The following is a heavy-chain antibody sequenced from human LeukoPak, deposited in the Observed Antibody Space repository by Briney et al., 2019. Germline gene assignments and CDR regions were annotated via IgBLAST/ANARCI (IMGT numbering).Heavy chain of an antibody. V-gene: IGHV4-34*01. CDR2: INHSGST. Sequence: SETLSLTCAVYGGSFSGYYWSWIRQPPGKGLEWIGEINHSGSTNYNPSLKSRVTISVDTSKNQFSLKLSSVTAADTAVYYCARERENAFDIWGQGTMVTVSS. CDR3: ARERENAFDI. CDR1: GGSFSGYY. J-gene: IGHJ3*02.